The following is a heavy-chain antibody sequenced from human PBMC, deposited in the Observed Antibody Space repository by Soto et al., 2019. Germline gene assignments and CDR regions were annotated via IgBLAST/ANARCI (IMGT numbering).Heavy chain of an antibody. Sequence: HVQLQESGPGLVKPSQTLSLTCTVSGGSISSTTSYWSWIRQLPGEGLEWIGYIYYTGNTYYNPSLKSRVTISVDTSENQFSLKLTSVTVADTAVYYCAREGGDGVDYWGQGTLATVSS. J-gene: IGHJ4*02. CDR2: IYYTGNT. D-gene: IGHD3-16*01. V-gene: IGHV4-31*03. CDR3: AREGGDGVDY. CDR1: GGSISSTTSY.